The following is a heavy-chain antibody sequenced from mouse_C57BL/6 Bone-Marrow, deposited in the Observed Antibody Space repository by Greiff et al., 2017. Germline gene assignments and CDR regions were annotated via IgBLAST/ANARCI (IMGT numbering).Heavy chain of an antibody. CDR1: GYTFTSYW. CDR3: ARSSNYGSSYQFAY. D-gene: IGHD1-1*01. CDR2: IDPSDSYT. Sequence: QVQLQQPGAELVMPGASVKLSCKASGYTFTSYWMHWVKQRPGQGLEWIGEIDPSDSYTNYNQKFKGKSTFTVDKSSSTAYMQLSSLTSEDSAVYYCARSSNYGSSYQFAYWGQGTLVTVSA. J-gene: IGHJ3*01. V-gene: IGHV1-69*01.